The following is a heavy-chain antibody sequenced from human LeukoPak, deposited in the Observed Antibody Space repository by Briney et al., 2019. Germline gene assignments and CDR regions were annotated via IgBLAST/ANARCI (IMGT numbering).Heavy chain of an antibody. CDR3: AKDPSGSYDTSGYSDY. Sequence: GGSLRLSCAASGFTFSSYAMSWVRQAPGKGLEWVSAISGSGGSTYYADSVKGRFTISRDNSKNTLYLQMNSLRAEDTAVYYCAKDPSGSYDTSGYSDYWGQGTLVTVSS. J-gene: IGHJ4*02. D-gene: IGHD3-22*01. V-gene: IGHV3-23*01. CDR2: ISGSGGST. CDR1: GFTFSSYA.